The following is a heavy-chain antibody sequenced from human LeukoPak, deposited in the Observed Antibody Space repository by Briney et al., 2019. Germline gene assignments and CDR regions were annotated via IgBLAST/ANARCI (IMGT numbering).Heavy chain of an antibody. CDR1: GFKFDDYA. J-gene: IGHJ4*02. CDR3: AKGEVVVLSGAAFDY. D-gene: IGHD2-2*01. V-gene: IGHV3-9*01. Sequence: SMRLSCAASGFKFDDYATHWVRHAQGKGLEWVSGISWNSGSIAYADPVKGRFTISRDNAKHSLYLQMNSLRAEDTAFYCCAKGEVVVLSGAAFDYWGQGTLVTVSS. CDR2: ISWNSGSI.